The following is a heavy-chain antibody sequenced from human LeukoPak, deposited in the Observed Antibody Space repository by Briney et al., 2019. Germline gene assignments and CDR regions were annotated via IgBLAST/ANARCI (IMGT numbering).Heavy chain of an antibody. CDR2: IYYSGST. Sequence: PSETLSLTCTVSGGSVSSGSYHWSWIRQPPGKGLEWIGYIYYSGSTNYNPSLKSRVTISVDTSKNQFSLKLSSVTAADTAVYYCAREAIYDSSGYYHEPNFDYWGQGTLVTVSS. D-gene: IGHD3-22*01. V-gene: IGHV4-61*01. J-gene: IGHJ4*02. CDR1: GGSVSSGSYH. CDR3: AREAIYDSSGYYHEPNFDY.